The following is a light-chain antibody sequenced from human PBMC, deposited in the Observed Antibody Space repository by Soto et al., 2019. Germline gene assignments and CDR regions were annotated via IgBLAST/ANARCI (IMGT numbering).Light chain of an antibody. CDR3: QQYSQWPPWT. CDR2: RAS. Sequence: EIVMTQSPATLAGSPGETVTLSCRASQSLSGNLAWYQQKPGQAPRLLIFRASTRATGVPARFSGRGSGTEFTLTISGLQSEDFAVYYCQQYSQWPPWTFGPGTQ. V-gene: IGKV3-15*01. CDR1: QSLSGN. J-gene: IGKJ1*01.